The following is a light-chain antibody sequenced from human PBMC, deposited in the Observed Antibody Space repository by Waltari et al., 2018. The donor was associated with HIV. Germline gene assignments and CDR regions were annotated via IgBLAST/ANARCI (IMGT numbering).Light chain of an antibody. CDR1: QGASSY. CDR3: QQRINWPRKRT. Sequence: ESVSTQFPATLSLSPGERATLSRLDSQGASSYLAWYQQKPGQAPRLLIYDASNTATGITARVSGSVSGTDFTLTISSLEPEDFAVYYRQQRINWPRKRTFGGGTNVEIK. V-gene: IGKV3-11*01. J-gene: IGKJ4*01. CDR2: DAS.